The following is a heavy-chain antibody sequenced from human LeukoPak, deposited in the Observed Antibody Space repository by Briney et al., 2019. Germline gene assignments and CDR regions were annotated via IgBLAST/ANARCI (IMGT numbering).Heavy chain of an antibody. V-gene: IGHV4-38-2*02. Sequence: PSETLSLTCAVSGYSISSGYFWAWIRQPPGKGLEWIGSISHSGSSYSKPSLKSRVIISVDTSNNQFSLTLTSVTAADTATYYCARDGYYYDGSFEYWGQGIRVAVSS. D-gene: IGHD3-22*01. J-gene: IGHJ4*02. CDR3: ARDGYYYDGSFEY. CDR1: GYSISSGYF. CDR2: ISHSGSS.